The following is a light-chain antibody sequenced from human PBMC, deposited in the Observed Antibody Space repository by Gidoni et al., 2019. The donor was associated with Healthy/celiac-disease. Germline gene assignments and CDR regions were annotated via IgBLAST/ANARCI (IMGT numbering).Light chain of an antibody. CDR2: RNN. CDR1: SSNIVSNY. V-gene: IGLV1-47*01. Sequence: QSVLTQPPSAPGTTGPRVTISCSGGSSNIVSNYVYGYQQLPGTAPKLLIYRNNQRPSGVPVRYSGSKSGTSASLSISGLRSEDDADYYCAAWDDSLSGWVFGGGTKLTVL. J-gene: IGLJ3*02. CDR3: AAWDDSLSGWV.